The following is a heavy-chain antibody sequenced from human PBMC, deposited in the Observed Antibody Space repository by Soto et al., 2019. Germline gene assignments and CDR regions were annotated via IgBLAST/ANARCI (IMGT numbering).Heavy chain of an antibody. J-gene: IGHJ6*02. CDR3: AKVSGYSSGDYYYGMDV. CDR2: ISYDGSNK. D-gene: IGHD6-19*01. Sequence: QVQLVESGGGVVQPGRSLRLSCAASGFTFSSYGMHWVRQAPGKGLEWVAVISYDGSNKYYADSVKGRFTTSRDNSKNTLYLQMNSLRAEDTAVYYCAKVSGYSSGDYYYGMDVWGQGTTVTVSS. CDR1: GFTFSSYG. V-gene: IGHV3-30*18.